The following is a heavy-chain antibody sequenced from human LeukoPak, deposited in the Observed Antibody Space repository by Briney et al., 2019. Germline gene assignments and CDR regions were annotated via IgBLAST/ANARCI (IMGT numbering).Heavy chain of an antibody. CDR3: ARVLEGCSGGSCYNYFDY. CDR2: IYTSGST. J-gene: IGHJ4*02. V-gene: IGHV4-4*07. D-gene: IGHD2-15*01. Sequence: SETLSLTCTVSGGSISSYYWSWIRQPAGKGLEWIGRIYTSGSTNYNPSLKSRVTMSVDTSKNQFSLKLGSVTAADTAVYYCARVLEGCSGGSCYNYFDYWGQGTLVTVSS. CDR1: GGSISSYY.